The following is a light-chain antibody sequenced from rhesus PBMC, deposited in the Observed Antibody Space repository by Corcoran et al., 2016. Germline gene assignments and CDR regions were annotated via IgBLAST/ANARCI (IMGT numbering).Light chain of an antibody. CDR2: AAT. V-gene: IGKV1-33*02. J-gene: IGKJ2*01. Sequence: DIQMSQSPSSLSASVGDKVTITCRASQGISNALAWYQQKPGKSPKRLSYAATSLESGVPSRFRGSRSGTDFTLTFSHLQPEDFATYYCQQGYSTPYSFGQGTKVEIK. CDR3: QQGYSTPYS. CDR1: QGISNA.